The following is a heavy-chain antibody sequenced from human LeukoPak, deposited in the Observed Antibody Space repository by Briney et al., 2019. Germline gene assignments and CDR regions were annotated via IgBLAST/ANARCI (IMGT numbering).Heavy chain of an antibody. CDR1: GGSISSYY. V-gene: IGHV4-4*07. Sequence: PSETLSLTCTVSGGSISSYYWSWIRQPAGKGLEWIGRIYTSGSTNYNPSLKSRVTMSVDTSKNQFSLKLSPVTAADTAVYYCARGGFYDSSGWTDAFDIWGQGTMVTVSS. CDR3: ARGGFYDSSGWTDAFDI. D-gene: IGHD3-22*01. CDR2: IYTSGST. J-gene: IGHJ3*02.